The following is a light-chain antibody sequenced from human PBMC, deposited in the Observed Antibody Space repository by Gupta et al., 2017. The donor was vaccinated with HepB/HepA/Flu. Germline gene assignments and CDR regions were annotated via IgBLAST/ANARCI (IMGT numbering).Light chain of an antibody. V-gene: IGKV3-20*01. Sequence: EIVLTQSPATLSFSPGERATLSCRASQTVGSNYVAWYQQKPGQAPRLLIYWASTRATGIPDRFSGSGSGTDFTLTISRLQPEDFAVYYCQQYSGCPLTFGQGTKVEIK. CDR3: QQYSGCPLT. CDR2: WAS. J-gene: IGKJ1*01. CDR1: QTVGSNY.